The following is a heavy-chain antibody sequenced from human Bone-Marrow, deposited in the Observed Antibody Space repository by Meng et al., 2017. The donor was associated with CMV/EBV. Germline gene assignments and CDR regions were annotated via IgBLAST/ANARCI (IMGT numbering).Heavy chain of an antibody. CDR2: INHSGST. V-gene: IGHV4-34*01. D-gene: IGHD6-13*01. CDR1: ESFVGNY. CDR3: ARGLGYEGQQLVLAGFDY. Sequence: ESFVGNYWRCIRHPPGKVLEWIGEINHSGSTNYNPSLKSRVTISVDTSKNQFSLKLSSVTAADTAVYYCARGLGYEGQQLVLAGFDYWGQGTLVTVSS. J-gene: IGHJ4*02.